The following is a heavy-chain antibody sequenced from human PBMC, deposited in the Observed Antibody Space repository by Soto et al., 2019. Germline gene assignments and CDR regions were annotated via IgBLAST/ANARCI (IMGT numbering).Heavy chain of an antibody. CDR3: AKDRAPAMVTLYDY. CDR2: ISSSGSTI. D-gene: IGHD5-18*01. CDR1: GFTFSSYE. J-gene: IGHJ4*02. Sequence: GSLRLSCATSGFTFSSYEMNWVRQAPGKGLEWVSYISSSGSTIYYADSVKGRFTISRDNAKNSLYLQMDSLRAEDTAVYYCAKDRAPAMVTLYDYWGQGTLVTVSS. V-gene: IGHV3-48*03.